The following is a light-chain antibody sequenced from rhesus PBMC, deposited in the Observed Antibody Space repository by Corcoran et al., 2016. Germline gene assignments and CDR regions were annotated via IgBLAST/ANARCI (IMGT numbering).Light chain of an antibody. CDR3: CSYTTSSTYI. CDR2: GVS. Sequence: QAAPTQPPSVSGSPGQSVTISCTGTSSDVGGYNYVSWYQQHPGKAPKLMIYGVSKRPSGVSDRFSGSKSGNTASLTISGFQAEDEADYYCCSYTTSSTYIFGAGTRLTVL. J-gene: IGLJ1*01. V-gene: IGLV2S7*01. CDR1: SSDVGGYNY.